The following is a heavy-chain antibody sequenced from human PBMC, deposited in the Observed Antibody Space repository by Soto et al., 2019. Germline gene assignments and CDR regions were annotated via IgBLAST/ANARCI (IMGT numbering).Heavy chain of an antibody. CDR2: ISSSSSYI. CDR1: GFTFSSYS. V-gene: IGHV3-21*06. D-gene: IGHD3-3*01. Sequence: EVQLVESGGGLVKPGGSLRLSCAASGFTFSSYSMNWVRQAPGKGLEWVSSISSSSSYIYYADSVKGRFNISRDNAKNQQYLQMNSMRAEDTAVYYCARDVWSFGVVISHYYYYMDVWGKGTPVTDSS. CDR3: ARDVWSFGVVISHYYYYMDV. J-gene: IGHJ6*03.